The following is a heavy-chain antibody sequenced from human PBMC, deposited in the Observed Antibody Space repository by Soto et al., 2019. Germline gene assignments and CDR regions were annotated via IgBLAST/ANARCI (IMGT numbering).Heavy chain of an antibody. V-gene: IGHV1-18*04. CDR3: ARVVKAGDYGDYGRYYFDY. J-gene: IGHJ4*01. Sequence: QVQLVQSGAEVKKPGASVKVSCKASGYTFTTYGITWVRQAPGQGLEWMGWISAYSGNTNYAQKLQCRLTVTTDTSTNTDYMDLRSLRSDDTAVYYCARVVKAGDYGDYGRYYFDYWGHGTLVTVSS. D-gene: IGHD4-17*01. CDR1: GYTFTTYG. CDR2: ISAYSGNT.